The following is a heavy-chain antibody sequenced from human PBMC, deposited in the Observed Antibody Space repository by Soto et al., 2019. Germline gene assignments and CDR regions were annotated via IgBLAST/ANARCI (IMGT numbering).Heavy chain of an antibody. D-gene: IGHD5-18*01. J-gene: IGHJ4*02. CDR1: GDSVSSDNYY. V-gene: IGHV4-61*01. Sequence: SETLSLTCTVSGDSVSSDNYYWTWIRQPPGKGLEWIGYIYSSGSTNYNPSLKSRVTISLDTSRNQFSLKLTSVTAADTAVYYCARDIRGYRRAFDYWGQGTLVTVSS. CDR3: ARDIRGYRRAFDY. CDR2: IYSSGST.